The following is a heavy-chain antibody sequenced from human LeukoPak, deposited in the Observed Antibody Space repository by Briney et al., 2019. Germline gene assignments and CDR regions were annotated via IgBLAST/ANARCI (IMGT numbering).Heavy chain of an antibody. Sequence: GGSLRLSCAASGFTFSSYNMNCVRQTPGQGLEWVSSITSGSSHIYYADSVKGRFTISRDNAKSSLYLQMNSLRAEDTAVYYCARDPYSGSYGADYYYYMDVWGKGTTVTISS. J-gene: IGHJ6*03. CDR3: ARDPYSGSYGADYYYYMDV. D-gene: IGHD1-26*01. CDR1: GFTFSSYN. V-gene: IGHV3-21*01. CDR2: ITSGSSHI.